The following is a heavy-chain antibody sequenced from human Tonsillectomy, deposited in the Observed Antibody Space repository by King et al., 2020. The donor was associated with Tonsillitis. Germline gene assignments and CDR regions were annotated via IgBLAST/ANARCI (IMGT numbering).Heavy chain of an antibody. V-gene: IGHV4-39*07. Sequence: QLQESGPGLVKPSETLSLTCTGSGGSISSSSYYWGWIRQPPGKGLEWIGSIYYSGSTYYNPSLKSRVTISVDTSKSQFSLKLSSVTAADTAVYYCARLGVGVRGVSNFDYWGQGTLVTVSS. CDR3: ARLGVGVRGVSNFDY. CDR2: IYYSGST. D-gene: IGHD3-10*01. CDR1: GGSISSSSYY. J-gene: IGHJ4*02.